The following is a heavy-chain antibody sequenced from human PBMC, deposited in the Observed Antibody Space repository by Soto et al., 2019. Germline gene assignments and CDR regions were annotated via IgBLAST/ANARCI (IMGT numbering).Heavy chain of an antibody. J-gene: IGHJ4*02. CDR1: GYTFTSYG. V-gene: IGHV1-18*04. Sequence: ASVKVSCKASGYTFTSYGISWVRQAPGQGLEWMGWISAYNGNTNYAQKLQGRVTMTTDTSTSTAYMEPRSLRSDDTAVYYCARGVDYYDSSGLGYWGQGTLVTVSS. D-gene: IGHD3-22*01. CDR3: ARGVDYYDSSGLGY. CDR2: ISAYNGNT.